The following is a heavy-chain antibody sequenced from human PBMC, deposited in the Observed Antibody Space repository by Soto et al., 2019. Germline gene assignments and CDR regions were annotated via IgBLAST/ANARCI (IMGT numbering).Heavy chain of an antibody. Sequence: QVQLVQSGPEVTKPGASVKVSCKTSGYTFTSYGITWVRQAPGQGLEWTGRISGYNGNTKYAQNLQGRVTMTTDTSTITAYRELRSLRSDDTAVYYCARVDHGNAYLNAFDLWGQGAMVTVSS. V-gene: IGHV1-18*01. CDR2: ISGYNGNT. CDR3: ARVDHGNAYLNAFDL. D-gene: IGHD3-16*01. CDR1: GYTFTSYG. J-gene: IGHJ3*01.